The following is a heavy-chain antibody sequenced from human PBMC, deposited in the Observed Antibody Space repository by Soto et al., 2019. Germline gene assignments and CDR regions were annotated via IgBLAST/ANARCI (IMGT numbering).Heavy chain of an antibody. CDR1: GFTFSSYA. Sequence: QVQLVESGGGVVQPGRSLRLSCAASGFTFSSYAMHWVRQAPGKGLEWVAVISNDGSNKYYADSVKGRFTISRDNSKNTLYLQMNSLRAEDTAVYYCARDPPDSSGRRNYYCGMDVWGQGTTVTVSS. CDR3: ARDPPDSSGRRNYYCGMDV. V-gene: IGHV3-30-3*01. CDR2: ISNDGSNK. J-gene: IGHJ6*02. D-gene: IGHD6-19*01.